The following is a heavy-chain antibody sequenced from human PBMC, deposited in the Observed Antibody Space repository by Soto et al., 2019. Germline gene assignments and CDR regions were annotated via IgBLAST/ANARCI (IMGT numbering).Heavy chain of an antibody. D-gene: IGHD2-21*01. CDR3: ARVVSTLGGDCYPDY. CDR1: RFTVSSNY. Sequence: GGSLRLSCAASRFTVSSNYMSWVRQAPGKGLEWVSVIYSGGSTYYADSVKGRFTISRDNSKNTLYLQMNSLRAEDTAVYYCARVVSTLGGDCYPDYWGQGTLVTVSS. J-gene: IGHJ4*02. CDR2: IYSGGST. V-gene: IGHV3-66*01.